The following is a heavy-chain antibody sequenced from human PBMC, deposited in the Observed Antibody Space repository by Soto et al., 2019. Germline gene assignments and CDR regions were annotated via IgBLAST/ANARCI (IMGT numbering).Heavy chain of an antibody. CDR3: ARGPYDYVWGSYRYGGNTVANYFDY. Sequence: PSETLSLTCAVYGGSFRGYYCSWIRQPPGKGLEWIGEINHSGSTNYNPSLKSRVTISVDTSKNQFSLKLSSVTAADTAVYYCARGPYDYVWGSYRYGGNTVANYFDYWGQGTLVTVSS. J-gene: IGHJ4*02. CDR1: GGSFRGYY. V-gene: IGHV4-34*01. CDR2: INHSGST. D-gene: IGHD3-16*02.